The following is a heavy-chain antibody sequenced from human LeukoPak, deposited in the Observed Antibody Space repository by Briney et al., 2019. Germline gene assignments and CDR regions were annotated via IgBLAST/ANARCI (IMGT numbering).Heavy chain of an antibody. D-gene: IGHD4-17*01. J-gene: IGHJ4*02. CDR3: ARGDEGDTTVLRGGYFDY. CDR2: ITSSGTTT. CDR1: GFTFSDYF. V-gene: IGHV3-11*04. Sequence: GGSLRLSCAASGFTFSDYFMTWIRQAPGKGLEYISFITSSGTTTYYADSLKGRFTISRDNAKNSLYLQMDSLRAEDTAVYYCARGDEGDTTVLRGGYFDYWGQSTLVTVSS.